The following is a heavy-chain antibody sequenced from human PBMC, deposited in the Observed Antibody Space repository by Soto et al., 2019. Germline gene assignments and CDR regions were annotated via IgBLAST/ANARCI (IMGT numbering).Heavy chain of an antibody. J-gene: IGHJ2*01. V-gene: IGHV4-34*01. Sequence: QVQLQQWGAGPLRPLETLSLTCGVSGGAFSGYYWAWIRQSPGKGLERIGEINDRGSINYHPSLKSRISISVDTSKNHYSLTPRSVTAAATAVYYFARESHAILTWPAWVGHVDLWGRGTLVTVSS. CDR2: INDRGSI. D-gene: IGHD3-9*01. CDR3: ARESHAILTWPAWVGHVDL. CDR1: GGAFSGYY.